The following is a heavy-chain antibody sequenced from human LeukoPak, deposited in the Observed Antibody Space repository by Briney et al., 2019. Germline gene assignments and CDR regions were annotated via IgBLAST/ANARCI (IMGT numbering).Heavy chain of an antibody. Sequence: PSETLSLTCTVSGGSISSYYWSWIRQPAGKGLEWIGRIYTSGSTNYNPSLKSRVTMSVDTSKNQFSLKLSSVTAADTAVYYCAREEYYDFWSGPERGYYMDVWGKGTRSPSP. D-gene: IGHD3-3*01. V-gene: IGHV4-4*07. CDR3: AREEYYDFWSGPERGYYMDV. CDR2: IYTSGST. J-gene: IGHJ6*03. CDR1: GGSISSYY.